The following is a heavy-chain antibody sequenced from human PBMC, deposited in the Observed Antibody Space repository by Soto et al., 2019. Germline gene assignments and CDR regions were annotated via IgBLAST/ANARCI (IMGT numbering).Heavy chain of an antibody. CDR1: GYTFTSYA. CDR2: INAGNGNT. D-gene: IGHD3-16*01. Sequence: ASVKVSCKASGYTFTSYAMHWVRQAPGQRLEWMGWINAGNGNTKYSQKFQGRVTITRDTSISTAYMELSRLRSDDTAVYYCARGGLGAFCKPQYYFDYWGQGTLVTVSS. J-gene: IGHJ4*02. V-gene: IGHV1-3*01. CDR3: ARGGLGAFCKPQYYFDY.